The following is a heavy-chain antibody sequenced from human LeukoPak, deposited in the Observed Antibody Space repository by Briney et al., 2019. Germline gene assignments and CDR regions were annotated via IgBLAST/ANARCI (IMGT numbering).Heavy chain of an antibody. CDR3: AKAGSSWYWYFDL. J-gene: IGHJ2*01. CDR1: GFSISTFW. CDR2: ISWNSDNI. Sequence: PGGSLRLSCAASGFSISTFWMHWVRQAPGKGLEWVSGISWNSDNIGYADSVKGRFTISRDNAKNSLHLQMNSLRADDTALYYCAKAGSSWYWYFDLWGRGTQVTVSS. V-gene: IGHV3-9*01. D-gene: IGHD6-13*01.